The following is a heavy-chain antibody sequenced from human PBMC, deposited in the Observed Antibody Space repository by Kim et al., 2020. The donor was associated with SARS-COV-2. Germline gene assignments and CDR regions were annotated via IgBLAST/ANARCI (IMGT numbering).Heavy chain of an antibody. CDR2: INAGNGNT. J-gene: IGHJ3*02. V-gene: IGHV1-3*01. CDR3: ARSSGDYGDAFDI. Sequence: ASVKVSCKTSGYTFTSYAMHWVRQAPGQRLEWMGWINAGNGNTKYSQKFQGRVTITRDTSACTAYMELSSLRSEDTAVYYCARSSGDYGDAFDIWGQGTMVTVSS. CDR1: GYTFTSYA. D-gene: IGHD4-17*01.